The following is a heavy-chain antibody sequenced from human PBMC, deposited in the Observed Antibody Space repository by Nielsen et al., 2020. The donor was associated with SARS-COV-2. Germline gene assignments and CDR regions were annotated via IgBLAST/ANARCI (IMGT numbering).Heavy chain of an antibody. D-gene: IGHD3-10*01. CDR1: GGYISSYY. CDR3: ARGFKYGFVSSTNYLDV. J-gene: IGHJ6*03. CDR2: ISDSGST. Sequence: SETLSLTCTVSGGYISSYYWTWIRQPPGKGLEWIGDISDSGSTNYSPSLKSRVTISLAKSKNQFSLKLTSVTAADTAVHYCARGFKYGFVSSTNYLDVWGKGTTVTVSS. V-gene: IGHV4-59*08.